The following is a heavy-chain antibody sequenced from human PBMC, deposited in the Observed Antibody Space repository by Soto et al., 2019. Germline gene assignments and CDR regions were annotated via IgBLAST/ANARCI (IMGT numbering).Heavy chain of an antibody. Sequence: PGGSLRLSCATSGFTFSSNGMSWVRQAPGKGLDWVSGISGSGRKTYYADSVKGRFTISRDNSKNTLFLQMNSLRAEDTAVYYCAKDPPYYDILTGSFFDYWGQGSLVTVSS. D-gene: IGHD3-9*01. J-gene: IGHJ4*02. V-gene: IGHV3-23*01. CDR1: GFTFSSNG. CDR3: AKDPPYYDILTGSFFDY. CDR2: ISGSGRKT.